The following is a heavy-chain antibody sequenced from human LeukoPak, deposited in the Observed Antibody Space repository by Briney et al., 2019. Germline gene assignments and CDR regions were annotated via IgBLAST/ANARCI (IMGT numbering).Heavy chain of an antibody. J-gene: IGHJ5*02. CDR3: ATDKRGPGWFDP. CDR1: GYTLTELS. Sequence: ASVKVSCKVSGYTLTELSMHWVRQAPGKGLEWMGGFDPEDGETIYAQKFQGRVTMTEDTSTDTAYMELSSLRSEDTAVYYCATDKRGPGWFDPWGQGTLVTVSS. CDR2: FDPEDGET. V-gene: IGHV1-24*01.